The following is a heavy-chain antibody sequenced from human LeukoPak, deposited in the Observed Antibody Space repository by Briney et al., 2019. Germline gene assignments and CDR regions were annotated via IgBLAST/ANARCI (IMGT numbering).Heavy chain of an antibody. J-gene: IGHJ5*02. CDR1: GGSISSSSYY. CDR3: ASRQRYFDWLRKSYNWFDP. Sequence: PSETLSLTCTVSGGSISSSSYYWSWIRQPPGKGLEWIGEINHSGSTNYNPSLKSRVTISVDTSKNRFSLKLSSVTAADTAVYYCASRQRYFDWLRKSYNWFDPWGQGTLVTVSS. CDR2: INHSGST. D-gene: IGHD3-9*01. V-gene: IGHV4-39*07.